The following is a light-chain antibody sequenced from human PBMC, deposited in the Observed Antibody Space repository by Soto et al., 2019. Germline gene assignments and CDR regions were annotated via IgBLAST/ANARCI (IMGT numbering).Light chain of an antibody. Sequence: QAVLTQPPSASGTPGQRFTISCSGSSSNIGSNYVYWYQQLPGTAPKLLIYSNNQRPSGVPDRFSGSKSGTSASLAISGLRSEDEADYYCAAWDDRLSGWVFGGGTKVTVL. CDR3: AAWDDRLSGWV. CDR2: SNN. J-gene: IGLJ3*02. V-gene: IGLV1-47*02. CDR1: SSNIGSNY.